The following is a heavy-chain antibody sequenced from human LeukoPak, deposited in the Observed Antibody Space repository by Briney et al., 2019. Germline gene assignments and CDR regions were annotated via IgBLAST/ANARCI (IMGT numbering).Heavy chain of an antibody. V-gene: IGHV3-74*01. CDR1: GFSFSNYW. Sequence: PGGSLRLSCAASGFSFSNYWFHWVRQAPGQGLVWVSGISGDKSHTAYADSVKGRFTISRDNAKNTLHLQMNSLRDEDTAVYYCATATFYATSGYFPSWGQGTLVTVSS. CDR2: ISGDKSHT. CDR3: ATATFYATSGYFPS. D-gene: IGHD3-22*01. J-gene: IGHJ5*02.